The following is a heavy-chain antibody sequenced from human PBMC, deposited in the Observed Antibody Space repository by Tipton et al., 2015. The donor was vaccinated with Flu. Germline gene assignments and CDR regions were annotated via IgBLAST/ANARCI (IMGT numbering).Heavy chain of an antibody. V-gene: IGHV4-38-2*02. CDR3: ATSGWRDPRGSFDF. CDR2: FYHSGST. D-gene: IGHD5-24*01. J-gene: IGHJ4*02. CDR1: GHSISNGYY. Sequence: TLSLTCTVSGHSISNGYYWGWIRQSPGKGLEWIASFYHSGSTSFNPSLRSRVTVSVDTSKNQFSLRVNSVTAADTAVYYCATSGWRDPRGSFDFWGQGTLVTVSS.